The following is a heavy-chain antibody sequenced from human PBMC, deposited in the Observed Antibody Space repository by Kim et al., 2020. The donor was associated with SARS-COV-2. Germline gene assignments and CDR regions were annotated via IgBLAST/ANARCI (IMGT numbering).Heavy chain of an antibody. V-gene: IGHV4-31*02. Sequence: YSPSIRGRVTISADTSKNEFSLNLNSVTAADTAVYYCARGTDYSIYNWFDPWGQGTLVTVSS. D-gene: IGHD4-4*01. CDR3: ARGTDYSIYNWFDP. J-gene: IGHJ5*02.